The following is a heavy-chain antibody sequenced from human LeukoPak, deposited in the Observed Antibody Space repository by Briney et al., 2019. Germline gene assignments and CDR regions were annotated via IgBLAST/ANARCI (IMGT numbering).Heavy chain of an antibody. Sequence: QPGGSLRLSCAASGFNFSNYGMDWVRQAPGKGLEWVAFIRNDESDKYYADSVKGRFTISRDNSKDTLYLQMSSLRVEDTAVYYCTKGLSVMVFGVAPPHQWGQGTRVTVSS. CDR2: IRNDESDK. V-gene: IGHV3-30*02. CDR1: GFNFSNYG. CDR3: TKGLSVMVFGVAPPHQ. D-gene: IGHD3/OR15-3a*01. J-gene: IGHJ1*01.